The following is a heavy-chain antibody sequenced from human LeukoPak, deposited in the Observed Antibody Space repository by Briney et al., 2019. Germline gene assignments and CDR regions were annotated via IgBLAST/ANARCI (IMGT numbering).Heavy chain of an antibody. CDR1: GGSISSSSYY. CDR3: ARSCRILDIVATIRARLGGNGFDI. J-gene: IGHJ3*02. D-gene: IGHD5-12*01. V-gene: IGHV4-39*07. CDR2: IYYSGST. Sequence: SETLSLTCTVSGGSISSSSYYWGWIRQPPGKGLEWIGSIYYSGSTYYNPSLKSRVTISVDTSKNQFSLKLSSVTAADKAVYYCARSCRILDIVATIRARLGGNGFDIWGQGTMVTVSS.